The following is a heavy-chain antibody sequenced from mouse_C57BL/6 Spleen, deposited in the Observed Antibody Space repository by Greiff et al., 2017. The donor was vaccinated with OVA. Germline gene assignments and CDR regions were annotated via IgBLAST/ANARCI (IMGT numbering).Heavy chain of an antibody. V-gene: IGHV1-69*01. CDR3: AHGNYDAMDY. J-gene: IGHJ4*01. Sequence: QVQLQQSGAELVMPGASVKLSCKASGYTFTSYWMHWVKQRPGQGLEWIGEIDPSDSYTNYNQKFKGKSTLTVDKSSSTAYMQLSSLTSEDSAVYYCAHGNYDAMDYWGQGTSVTVSS. CDR2: IDPSDSYT. CDR1: GYTFTSYW. D-gene: IGHD1-2*01.